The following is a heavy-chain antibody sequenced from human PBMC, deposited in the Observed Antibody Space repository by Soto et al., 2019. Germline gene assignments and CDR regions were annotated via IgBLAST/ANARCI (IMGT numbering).Heavy chain of an antibody. J-gene: IGHJ2*01. CDR1: GYTFTSYG. V-gene: IGHV1-18*04. CDR3: ARVLNDYGDFWGAVWYFDL. Sequence: GASVKVSCKASGYTFTSYGISWVRQAPGQGLEWMGWISAYNGNTNYAQKLQGRVTMTTDTSTSTAYMELRSLRSDDTAVYYCARVLNDYGDFWGAVWYFDLWGRGTLVTVSS. D-gene: IGHD4-17*01. CDR2: ISAYNGNT.